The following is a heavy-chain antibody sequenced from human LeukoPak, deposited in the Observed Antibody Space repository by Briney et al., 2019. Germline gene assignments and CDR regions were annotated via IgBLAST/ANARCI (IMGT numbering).Heavy chain of an antibody. D-gene: IGHD3-10*01. CDR2: VYYSGST. Sequence: PSETLSLTCTVSGGSISPYYWSWIRQPPGKGLEWIGYVYYSGSTTYNPSLRSRVTISVDTSKNQFSLKLSSVTAADTAVYYCARGRVTMVRGVMVLHPRRSEYFQHWGQGTLVTVSS. CDR1: GGSISPYY. CDR3: ARGRVTMVRGVMVLHPRRSEYFQH. V-gene: IGHV4-59*12. J-gene: IGHJ1*01.